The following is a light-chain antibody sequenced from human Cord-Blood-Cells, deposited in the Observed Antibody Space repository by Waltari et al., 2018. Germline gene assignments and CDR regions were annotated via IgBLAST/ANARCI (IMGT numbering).Light chain of an antibody. J-gene: IGKJ1*01. CDR2: AAS. CDR1: QSISSY. CDR3: KQSYSTPWM. V-gene: IGKV1-39*01. Sequence: IQMTQSTSSLSASVGDRLTITCRASQSISSYLNWYQQKSGKAPKLLIYAASILQSGIVSRCRGSGSGTDFCLSTSSLQPEEFATYYCKQSYSTPWMFGQRTRVEIK.